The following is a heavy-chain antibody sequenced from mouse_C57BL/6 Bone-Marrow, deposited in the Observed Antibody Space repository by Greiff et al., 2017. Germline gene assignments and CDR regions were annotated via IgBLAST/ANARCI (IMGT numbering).Heavy chain of an antibody. D-gene: IGHD1-1*01. Sequence: EVQVVESVAELVRPGASVKLSCTASGFNIKNTYMHWVKQRPEQGLEWIGRIDPANGNTKYAPKFQGKATITADTSSNTAYLQLSSLTSEDTAIYYCARRAITTVVAPLMDYWGQGTSVTVSS. CDR3: ARRAITTVVAPLMDY. CDR2: IDPANGNT. J-gene: IGHJ4*01. CDR1: GFNIKNTY. V-gene: IGHV14-3*01.